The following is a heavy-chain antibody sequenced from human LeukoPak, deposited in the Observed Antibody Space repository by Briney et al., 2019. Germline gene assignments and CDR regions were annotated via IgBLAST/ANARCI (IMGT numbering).Heavy chain of an antibody. D-gene: IGHD6-13*01. CDR1: GFTFSSYS. V-gene: IGHV3-21*01. Sequence: PGGSLRLSCAASGFTFSSYSMNWARQAPGKGLEWVSSISSSSSYIYCADSVKGRFTFSRDNAKNSLYLQMNSLRAEDTAVYYCGLIAAAYNWFDPWGQGTLVTVSS. CDR2: ISSSSSYI. CDR3: GLIAAAYNWFDP. J-gene: IGHJ5*02.